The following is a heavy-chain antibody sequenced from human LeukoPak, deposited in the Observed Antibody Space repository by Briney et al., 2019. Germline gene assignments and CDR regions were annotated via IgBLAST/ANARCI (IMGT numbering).Heavy chain of an antibody. CDR2: IYYSGST. V-gene: IGHV4-59*08. CDR3: ARLLPLYGGYGHYFDY. D-gene: IGHD5-12*01. J-gene: IGHJ4*02. CDR1: GGSISSYY. Sequence: SETLSLTCTVSGGSISSYYWSWLRQPPGKGLEWIGYIYYSGSTNYNPSLKSRVTISVDTSKNQFSLKLSSVTAADTAVYYCARLLPLYGGYGHYFDYWGQGTLVTVSS.